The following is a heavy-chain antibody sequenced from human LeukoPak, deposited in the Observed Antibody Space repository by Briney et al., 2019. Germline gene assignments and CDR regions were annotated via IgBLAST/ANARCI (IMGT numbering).Heavy chain of an antibody. CDR2: ISHMGST. CDR1: GASISGHY. J-gene: IGHJ3*02. D-gene: IGHD1-14*01. V-gene: IGHV4-59*11. CDR3: ARDRISINALDM. Sequence: SETLSLTCTVSGASISGHYLTWLRQPPGKGLEWIGYISHMGSTTYNPSLKSRVTISVDTSKNQLSPKLTSVTAADTAVYYCARDRISINALDMWGQGTMVTVSS.